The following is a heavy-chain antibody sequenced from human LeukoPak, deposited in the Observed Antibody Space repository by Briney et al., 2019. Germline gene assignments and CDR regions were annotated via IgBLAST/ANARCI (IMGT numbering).Heavy chain of an antibody. CDR2: ISSSSSTI. Sequence: RGSLRLSCAASEFTFSRYSMNWVRQAPGKGLEWVSYISSSSSTIYYADSVKGRFTISRDNAKNSLYLQMNSLRDEDTAVYYCARERIMVQGVIDYWGQGTLVTVSS. V-gene: IGHV3-48*02. D-gene: IGHD3-10*01. J-gene: IGHJ4*02. CDR1: EFTFSRYS. CDR3: ARERIMVQGVIDY.